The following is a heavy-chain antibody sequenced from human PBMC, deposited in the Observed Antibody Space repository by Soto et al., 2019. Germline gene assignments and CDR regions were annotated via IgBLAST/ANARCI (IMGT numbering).Heavy chain of an antibody. CDR1: GFTLTKAS. V-gene: IGHV3-15*01. CDR2: IKSNADGGAT. D-gene: IGHD3-10*01. CDR3: TTAPFSFITLPGTSFLIGMDV. J-gene: IGHJ6*02. Sequence: GGSLRLSCAASGFTLTKASMSWVRQAPGKGLEWVGHIKSNADGGATDYAAPVKGRFTVSRDDSRNTLYLRLNSLKTEDTAVYYCTTAPFSFITLPGTSFLIGMDVWGQGTTVTVSS.